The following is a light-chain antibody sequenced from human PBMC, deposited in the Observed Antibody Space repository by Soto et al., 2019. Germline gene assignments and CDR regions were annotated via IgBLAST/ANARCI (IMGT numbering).Light chain of an antibody. J-gene: IGKJ1*01. CDR3: QQYNNYPRT. V-gene: IGKV1-5*03. CDR1: QSISSW. Sequence: DIQMTQSPFTLSASVGDRVTITCRASQSISSWLAWYQQKPGKAPKLLIYKASTLESGVPSNFSGSGSGTEFTRTISNLQPDDFATYFCQQYNNYPRTFGQGTKVEIK. CDR2: KAS.